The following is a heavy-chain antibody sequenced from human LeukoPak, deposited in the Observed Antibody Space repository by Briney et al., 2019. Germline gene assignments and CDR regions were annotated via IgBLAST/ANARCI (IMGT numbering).Heavy chain of an antibody. D-gene: IGHD3-10*01. CDR1: GGSISSSYW. Sequence: SGTLSLTCAVSGGSISSSYWWSWVRQPPGKGLEWIGEVYHSGSTNYSPSLKSRVTLSVDKSKNQFSLRLSSVTAADTAVYYCARGSLYGSGSYYNYWGQGTLVTVSS. V-gene: IGHV4-4*02. CDR3: ARGSLYGSGSYYNY. J-gene: IGHJ4*02. CDR2: VYHSGST.